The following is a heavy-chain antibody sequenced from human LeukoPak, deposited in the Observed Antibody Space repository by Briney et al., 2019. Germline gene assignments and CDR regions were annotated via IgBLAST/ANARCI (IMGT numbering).Heavy chain of an antibody. D-gene: IGHD2-2*02. CDR1: GFIFSSYS. Sequence: PGGSLRLSCAASGFIFSSYSMNWVRQAPGKGLEWVANIRQDGSDKYYVDSVKGRFTISRDNAKNSLFLQMNSLRAEDTAVYYCVRDSYTNTWHFQDEDYWGQGTLVTVSS. V-gene: IGHV3-7*01. CDR3: VRDSYTNTWHFQDEDY. CDR2: IRQDGSDK. J-gene: IGHJ4*02.